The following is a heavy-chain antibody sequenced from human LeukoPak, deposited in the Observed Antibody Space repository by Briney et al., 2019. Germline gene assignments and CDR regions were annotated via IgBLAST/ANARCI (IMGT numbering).Heavy chain of an antibody. J-gene: IGHJ4*02. V-gene: IGHV1-2*02. CDR1: GYTFTVYY. Sequence: ASVKLSCKASGYTFTVYYIHWIRKAPGQGLEWMGWINPNSGGTNYAQKFQGRVTMTRDTSSSTAYMELSRLRSDDTAVYYCARDRVGYSSGWFDYWGQGTLVTVSS. D-gene: IGHD6-19*01. CDR2: INPNSGGT. CDR3: ARDRVGYSSGWFDY.